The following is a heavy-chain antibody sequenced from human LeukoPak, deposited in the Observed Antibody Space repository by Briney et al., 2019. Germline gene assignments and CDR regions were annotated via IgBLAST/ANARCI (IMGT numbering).Heavy chain of an antibody. CDR3: ARSEYSYGADAFDI. J-gene: IGHJ3*02. V-gene: IGHV4-59*01. CDR1: GGSISSYY. CDR2: LYDSGST. Sequence: SETLSLTCTVSGGSISSYYWSWIRQPPGKGLEWIGYLYDSGSTNYNPSLKSRVTISVDTSKNQFSLKVSSVTAADTAVYYCARSEYSYGADAFDIWGQGTMVTVSS. D-gene: IGHD5-18*01.